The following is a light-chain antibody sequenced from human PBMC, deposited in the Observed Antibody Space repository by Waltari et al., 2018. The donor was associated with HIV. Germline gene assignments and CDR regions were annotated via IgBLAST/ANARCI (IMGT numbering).Light chain of an antibody. CDR3: CSYAGSYTFHWV. V-gene: IGLV2-11*01. Sequence: QSALTQPRSVTGSPGQSVTISCTGTSSDVGGCHYVSWYHQHPGKAPKLMLYDGSTLPSVVPDRFSGSKSGNTASLTISGLQAEDEADYYCCSYAGSYTFHWVFGGGTKLTVL. CDR1: SSDVGGCHY. CDR2: DGS. J-gene: IGLJ3*02.